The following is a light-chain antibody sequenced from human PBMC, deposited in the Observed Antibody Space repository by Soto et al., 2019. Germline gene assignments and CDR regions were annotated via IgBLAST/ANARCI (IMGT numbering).Light chain of an antibody. CDR3: QQSYSTPLT. Sequence: DIQMTQSPSSLSASVGDRVTITCRASQSISTYLNWYLQKPGKAPKLLIYAASSLQSGVPSRFGGSGSGTDFTLTISSLQPEDFATYYCQQSYSTPLTFGGGTKVDIK. J-gene: IGKJ4*01. CDR2: AAS. V-gene: IGKV1-39*01. CDR1: QSISTY.